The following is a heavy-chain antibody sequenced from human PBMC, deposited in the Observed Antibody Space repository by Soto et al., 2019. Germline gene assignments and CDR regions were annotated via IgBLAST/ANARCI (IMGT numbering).Heavy chain of an antibody. J-gene: IGHJ4*02. CDR3: ARDQRELSNFDY. V-gene: IGHV1-3*01. CDR1: GYTFTSYA. Sequence: ASVKVSCKASGYTFTSYAMHWVLQAPGQRLEWMGWINAGNGNTKYSQKFQGRVTITRDTSASTAYMELSSLRSEDTAVYYCARDQRELSNFDYWGQGTLVTVPQ. D-gene: IGHD1-26*01. CDR2: INAGNGNT.